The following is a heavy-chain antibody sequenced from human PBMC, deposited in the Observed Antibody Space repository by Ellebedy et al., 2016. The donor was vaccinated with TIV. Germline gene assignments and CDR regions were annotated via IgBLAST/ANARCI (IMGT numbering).Heavy chain of an antibody. J-gene: IGHJ4*02. Sequence: GGSLRLXXKGSGYSFTSYWIGWVRQMPGKGLEWMGIIYPGDSDTRYSPSFQGQVTISADKSISTAYLQWSSLKASDTAMYYCARTVGGYVRPYDYWGQGTLVTVSS. V-gene: IGHV5-51*01. CDR2: IYPGDSDT. CDR3: ARTVGGYVRPYDY. CDR1: GYSFTSYW. D-gene: IGHD5-12*01.